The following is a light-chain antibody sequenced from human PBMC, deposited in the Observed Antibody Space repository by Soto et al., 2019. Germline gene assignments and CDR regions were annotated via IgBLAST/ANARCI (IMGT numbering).Light chain of an antibody. J-gene: IGKJ5*01. CDR3: QYYDSLS. CDR1: QSISNN. Sequence: EIVMTQSPATLSVSPGERATLSCRASQSISNNLAWYQQKPGQAPRLLIFGASTRATGIPDRFTGGGSGTDFTLSISRLEPEDFAVYYCQYYDSLSFGQGTRLEIK. CDR2: GAS. V-gene: IGKV3-15*01.